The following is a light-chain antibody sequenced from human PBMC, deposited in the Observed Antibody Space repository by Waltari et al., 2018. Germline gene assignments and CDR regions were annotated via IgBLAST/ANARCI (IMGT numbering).Light chain of an antibody. CDR2: GNT. V-gene: IGLV1-40*01. J-gene: IGLJ3*02. CDR1: SSNIGAGFD. Sequence: QSVLTQPPSVSGAPGPRVTISCTGSSSNIGAGFDVHWYQQLPRTAPKLLIYGNTNRPSGVPDRFSGSKSGTSASLAITGLQAEDEADYYCQSYDGSLSGSRVFGGGTKVTVL. CDR3: QSYDGSLSGSRV.